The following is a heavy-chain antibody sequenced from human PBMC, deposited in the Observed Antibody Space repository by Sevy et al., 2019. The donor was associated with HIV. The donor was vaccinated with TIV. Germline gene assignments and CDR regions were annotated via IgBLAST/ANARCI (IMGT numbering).Heavy chain of an antibody. CDR3: AGLSRNNVVVTGVRRDGFDV. Sequence: SETLSLTCTVSGGSISTYYWSWIRQPPGKGLQWIGYIYYTGKTNYNPSLQTPVTMSIDTSKNQFSLRLSSVNSADTAMDYCAGLSRNNVVVTGVRRDGFDVWGQGTMVTVSS. D-gene: IGHD2-21*02. J-gene: IGHJ3*01. CDR1: GGSISTYY. CDR2: IYYTGKT. V-gene: IGHV4-59*01.